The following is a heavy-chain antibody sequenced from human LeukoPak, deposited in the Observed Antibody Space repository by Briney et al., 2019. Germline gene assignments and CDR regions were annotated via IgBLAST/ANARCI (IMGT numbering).Heavy chain of an antibody. Sequence: GESLKISSKGSGYSFTSYWIGWVRQMPGKGLEWMGIIYPGDSDTRYSPSFQGQVTISADKSISTAYLQWSSLKASDTAMYYCARHVLWSGYYLNFDYWGQGTLVTVSS. CDR2: IYPGDSDT. V-gene: IGHV5-51*01. D-gene: IGHD3-3*01. J-gene: IGHJ4*02. CDR1: GYSFTSYW. CDR3: ARHVLWSGYYLNFDY.